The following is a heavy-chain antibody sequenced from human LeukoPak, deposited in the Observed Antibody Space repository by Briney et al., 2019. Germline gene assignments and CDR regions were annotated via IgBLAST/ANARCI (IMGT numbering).Heavy chain of an antibody. CDR2: INWNGGST. V-gene: IGHV3-20*04. D-gene: IGHD3-10*01. CDR3: ARGFWFGELLGDY. J-gene: IGHJ4*02. Sequence: PGGSLRLSCAASGFTFDGYGMSWVRQAPGKGLEWVSGINWNGGSTGYADSVKGRFTISRDDAKNSLYLQMNSLRAEDTALYYCARGFWFGELLGDYWGQGTLVTVSS. CDR1: GFTFDGYG.